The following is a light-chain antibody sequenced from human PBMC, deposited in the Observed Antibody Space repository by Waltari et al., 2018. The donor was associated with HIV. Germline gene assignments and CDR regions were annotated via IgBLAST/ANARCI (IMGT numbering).Light chain of an antibody. V-gene: IGKV4-1*01. CDR3: QQYYSTPLT. J-gene: IGKJ4*01. Sequence: DIVMTQSPDSLAVSLGERATIHCKPRQSVLYSSNNKYYLTWYQQKPGQPPKLLIYWASTRESGVPDRFSGSGSGTDFTLTISSLQAEDVAVYYCQQYYSTPLTFGGGTKVEIK. CDR1: QSVLYSSNNKYY. CDR2: WAS.